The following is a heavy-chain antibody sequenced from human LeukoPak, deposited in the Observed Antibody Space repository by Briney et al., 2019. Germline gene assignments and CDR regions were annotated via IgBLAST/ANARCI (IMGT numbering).Heavy chain of an antibody. J-gene: IGHJ4*02. CDR2: ISFSGKTT. D-gene: IGHD3-10*01. CDR3: AKDLRVH. CDR1: GFTFSNYE. Sequence: GGSLRLSCAASGFTFSNYEMDWVRQAPGKGLEWVAFISFSGKTTYYADSVKGRFTISRDNSKNMLYLQMNSLRAEDTALYYCAKDLRVHWGQGTLVTVSS. V-gene: IGHV3-48*03.